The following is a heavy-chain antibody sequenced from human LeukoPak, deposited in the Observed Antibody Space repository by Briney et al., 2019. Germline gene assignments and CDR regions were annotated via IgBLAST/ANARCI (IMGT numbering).Heavy chain of an antibody. CDR3: ARDLSGSYSSAAFDI. D-gene: IGHD1-26*01. J-gene: IGHJ3*02. V-gene: IGHV1-69*13. CDR2: IIPIFGTA. Sequence: GASVKVSCKASGGTFSSYAISWVRQAPGQGLEWMGGIIPIFGTANYAQKFQGRVTITADESTSTAYMELNSLRAEDTAVYYCARDLSGSYSSAAFDIWGQGTMVTVSS. CDR1: GGTFSSYA.